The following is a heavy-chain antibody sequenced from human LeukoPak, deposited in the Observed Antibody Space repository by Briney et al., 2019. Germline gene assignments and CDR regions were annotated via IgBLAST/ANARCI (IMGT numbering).Heavy chain of an antibody. CDR2: INWNGGST. CDR3: ARALGYCSSTSCRVYYYYMDV. Sequence: GGSLRLSCAASGFTFDDYGMSWVRLAPGKGLEWVSGINWNGGSTGYADSVKGRFTISRDNAKNSLYLQMNSLRAEDTALYYCARALGYCSSTSCRVYYYYMDVWGKGTTVTVSS. CDR1: GFTFDDYG. J-gene: IGHJ6*03. D-gene: IGHD2-2*01. V-gene: IGHV3-20*04.